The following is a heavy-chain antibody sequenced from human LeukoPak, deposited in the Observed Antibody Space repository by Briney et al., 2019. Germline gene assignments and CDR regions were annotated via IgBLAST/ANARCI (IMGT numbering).Heavy chain of an antibody. V-gene: IGHV1-46*01. Sequence: ASVKVSCKASGYTFTSYYMHWVRQAPGQGLEWMGIINPSGGSTSYAQKFQGRVTMTRDTSTSTVYMELSSLRSEDTAVYYCALTSGSSVKGGYGMDVWGQGTTVTVSS. CDR2: INPSGGST. CDR3: ALTSGSSVKGGYGMDV. CDR1: GYTFTSYY. D-gene: IGHD1-26*01. J-gene: IGHJ6*02.